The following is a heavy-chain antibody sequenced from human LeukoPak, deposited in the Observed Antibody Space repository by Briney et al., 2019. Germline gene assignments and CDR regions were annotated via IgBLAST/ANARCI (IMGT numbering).Heavy chain of an antibody. CDR1: GGSISSGDYH. V-gene: IGHV4-30-4*01. CDR2: IYYSGST. Sequence: SQTLSLTCTVSGGSISSGDYHWRWIRQPPGKGLEWIGYIYYSGSTYYNPSLKSRVTISVDTSKNQFSLKLSSVTAADTAVYYCARARTAMATALDYWGQGTLVTVSS. D-gene: IGHD5-18*01. CDR3: ARARTAMATALDY. J-gene: IGHJ4*02.